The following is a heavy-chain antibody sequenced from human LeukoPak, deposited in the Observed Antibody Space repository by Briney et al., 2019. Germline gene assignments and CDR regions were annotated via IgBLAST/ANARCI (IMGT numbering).Heavy chain of an antibody. J-gene: IGHJ4*02. D-gene: IGHD3-3*01. CDR1: GYTFTNYA. Sequence: TSVKVSCKASGYTFTNYAMHWVRQAPGQGLEWMGWINAGNGHTRYSQRFQGRVTITRDTSASTVYMEVTSLRFEDTAVYYCARGIWSRTVSSYYFDCWGQGTLVTVSS. V-gene: IGHV1-3*01. CDR3: ARGIWSRTVSSYYFDC. CDR2: INAGNGHT.